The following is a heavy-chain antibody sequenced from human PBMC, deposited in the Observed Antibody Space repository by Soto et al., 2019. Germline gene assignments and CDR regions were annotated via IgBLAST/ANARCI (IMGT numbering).Heavy chain of an antibody. J-gene: IGHJ5*02. CDR2: IIPIFGTA. CDR1: GGTFSSYA. D-gene: IGHD5-12*01. CDR3: ARVARPASGYDYGWVDP. Sequence: QVQLVQSGAEVKKPGSSVKVSCKASGGTFSSYAISWVGQAPGQGLEWMGGIIPIFGTANYAQKFPGRVTLTADESTSTAYMELSSLRSEDTAVYYCARVARPASGYDYGWVDPWGQGTLVSVAS. V-gene: IGHV1-69*12.